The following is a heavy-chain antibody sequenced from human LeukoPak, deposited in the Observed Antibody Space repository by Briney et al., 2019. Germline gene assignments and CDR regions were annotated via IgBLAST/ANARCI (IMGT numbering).Heavy chain of an antibody. CDR3: ARDLRLAYCGGDCYSRGAGFDY. J-gene: IGHJ4*02. CDR2: ISSSSSYI. CDR1: GFTFSSYS. Sequence: GGSLRLSCAASGFTFSSYSMNWVRQAPGKGLEWVSSISSSSSYIYYADSVKGRFTISRDNAKNSLYLQMNSLRAEDTAVYYCARDLRLAYCGGDCYSRGAGFDYWGQGTLVTVSS. V-gene: IGHV3-21*01. D-gene: IGHD2-21*02.